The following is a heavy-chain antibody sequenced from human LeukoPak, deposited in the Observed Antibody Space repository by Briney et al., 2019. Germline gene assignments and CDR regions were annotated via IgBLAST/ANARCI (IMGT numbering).Heavy chain of an antibody. D-gene: IGHD2-21*02. Sequence: GGSLRLSCAASGFTFSSYGMHWVRQAPGKGLEWVAFIRYDGSNKYYADSVKGRFTISRDNSKNTLYLQMNSLRAEDTAVYYCAKDRSPYCGGDCYSFDYWGQGTLVTVSS. CDR1: GFTFSSYG. J-gene: IGHJ4*02. CDR3: AKDRSPYCGGDCYSFDY. CDR2: IRYDGSNK. V-gene: IGHV3-30*02.